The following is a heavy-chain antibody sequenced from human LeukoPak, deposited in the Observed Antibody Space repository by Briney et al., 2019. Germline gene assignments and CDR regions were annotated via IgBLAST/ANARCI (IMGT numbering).Heavy chain of an antibody. V-gene: IGHV3-53*01. CDR2: IYSDGST. CDR1: GFTVSSNY. CDR3: AKDSHYDFWSGYYVA. D-gene: IGHD3-3*01. Sequence: GGSLRLSCAASGFTVSSNYMSWVRQAPGKGLEWVSVIYSDGSTYYADSVKGRFTVSRDNSKNTLYLQMNSLRAGDTAVHYCAKDSHYDFWSGYYVAWGQGTLVTVSS. J-gene: IGHJ5*02.